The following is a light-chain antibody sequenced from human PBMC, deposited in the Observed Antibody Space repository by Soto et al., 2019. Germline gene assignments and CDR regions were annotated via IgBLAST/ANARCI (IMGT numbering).Light chain of an antibody. Sequence: DIQMTQSPSSLSASVGDSVTISCRASQNINKNLNWYQQKSGKAPSLLIYEASTFQSGVPSRFSGSGSGTDFTLAITNLQPEDFETYYCHQSFHTAYPFGQGTNLEI. J-gene: IGKJ2*01. V-gene: IGKV1-39*01. CDR1: QNINKN. CDR3: HQSFHTAYP. CDR2: EAS.